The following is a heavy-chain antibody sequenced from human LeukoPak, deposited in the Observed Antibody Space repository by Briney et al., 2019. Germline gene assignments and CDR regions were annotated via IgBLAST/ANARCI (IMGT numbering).Heavy chain of an antibody. CDR3: ALGGDPRY. CDR1: GFTFSSYA. CDR2: ISRNGSTI. V-gene: IGHV3-48*03. Sequence: GGSLRLSCAASGFTFSSYAMHWVRQAPGKGLEWGSYISRNGSTIYYSDSVKGRFTISRDNAENSLYLQMNSLRAEDTAVYYCALGGDPRYWGQGTLVTVSS. D-gene: IGHD2-21*01. J-gene: IGHJ4*02.